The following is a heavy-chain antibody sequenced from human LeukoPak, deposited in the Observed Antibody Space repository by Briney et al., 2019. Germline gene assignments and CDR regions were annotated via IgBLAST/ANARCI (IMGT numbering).Heavy chain of an antibody. D-gene: IGHD3-10*01. CDR1: GFSFTNTW. Sequence: GGSLRLSCSASGFSFTNTWMSWVRQAPGKGLEWVGRVKSKADDGTTDYAAPVQGRFTISRDDSKNTLSLQMNSLKTEDTAVYYCATEGGSGSYYGDDAFDMWGQGTMVTVSS. CDR2: VKSKADDGTT. J-gene: IGHJ3*02. CDR3: ATEGGSGSYYGDDAFDM. V-gene: IGHV3-15*01.